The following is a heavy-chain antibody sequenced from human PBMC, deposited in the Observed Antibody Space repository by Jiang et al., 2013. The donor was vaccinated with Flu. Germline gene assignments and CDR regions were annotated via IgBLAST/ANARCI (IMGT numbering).Heavy chain of an antibody. D-gene: IGHD2-8*01. CDR3: ARGRSCVNGVCYESYNFFGP. CDR1: GFSINIFA. CDR2: ISYDGGEK. Sequence: VQLVESGGGVIQPGRSLTLSCTASGFSINIFALHWVRQPPGKGLEWVALISYDGGEKYYADSVRGRFTVSRDNSENTLYLQMNSLGVEDTAVYYCARGRSCVNGVCYESYNFFGPWGPGEPGSPSPQ. J-gene: IGHJ5*02. V-gene: IGHV3-30-3*01.